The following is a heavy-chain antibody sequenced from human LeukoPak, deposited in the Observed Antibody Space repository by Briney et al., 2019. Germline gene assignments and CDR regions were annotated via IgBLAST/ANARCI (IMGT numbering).Heavy chain of an antibody. D-gene: IGHD1-26*01. Sequence: QTGGSPRLSCAASGFAFRTYAMHWVRQAPGKGLEWVTHIRFDVTDKYYADSVKGRFTISRDNSKNTLYLQMNSLRAEDTAVYYCAKDSGRYGIDYWGQGTLVTVSS. CDR3: AKDSGRYGIDY. CDR2: IRFDVTDK. J-gene: IGHJ4*02. V-gene: IGHV3-30*02. CDR1: GFAFRTYA.